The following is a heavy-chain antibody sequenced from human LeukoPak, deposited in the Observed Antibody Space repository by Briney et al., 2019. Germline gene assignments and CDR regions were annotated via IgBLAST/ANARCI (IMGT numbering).Heavy chain of an antibody. CDR3: ARGITTDY. CDR2: IKQDGSEK. V-gene: IGHV3-7*01. Sequence: PGGSLRLSCAASGFTFSNYWMSWVRQAPGKGLEWVANIKQDGSEKYYVDSVKGRFTISRDNVKNSLYLQMNSLRAEDTALYYCARGITTDYWGQGTLVTVSS. J-gene: IGHJ4*02. CDR1: GFTFSNYW. D-gene: IGHD3-22*01.